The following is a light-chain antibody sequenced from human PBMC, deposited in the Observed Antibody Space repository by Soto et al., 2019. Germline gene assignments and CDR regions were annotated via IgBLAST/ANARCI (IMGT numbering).Light chain of an antibody. V-gene: IGKV1-12*01. Sequence: DIQMTQSPSSVSASVGDRVTITCRASQDISSWLAWFQQKPGKAPKLLIYAASSLHIGVPSRFSGSGSGSDFTLTVSSLQPDDYATYYEQQGNSFPLTFGGGTKVDIK. CDR3: QQGNSFPLT. J-gene: IGKJ4*01. CDR1: QDISSW. CDR2: AAS.